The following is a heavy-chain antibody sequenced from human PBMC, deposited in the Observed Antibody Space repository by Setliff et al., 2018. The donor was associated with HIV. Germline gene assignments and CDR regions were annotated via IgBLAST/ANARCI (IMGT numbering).Heavy chain of an antibody. CDR2: IKKSSDGGKT. Sequence: PGGSLRLSCAASGFTFSTYGMQWVRQAPGKGLEWLGRIKKSSDGGKTDDASPVKGRFTISRDDSKNTLYLQMNSLKIEDTAVYFCSINSPLSSWGQGTLVTVSS. CDR1: GFTFSTYG. D-gene: IGHD6-6*01. J-gene: IGHJ4*02. CDR3: SINSPLSS. V-gene: IGHV3-15*01.